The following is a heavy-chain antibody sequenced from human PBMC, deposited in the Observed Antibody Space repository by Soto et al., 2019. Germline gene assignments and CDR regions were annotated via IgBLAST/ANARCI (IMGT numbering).Heavy chain of an antibody. V-gene: IGHV3-23*01. D-gene: IGHD3-10*01. CDR3: ATVLRWFGEPSGP. CDR2: ISGSGGST. J-gene: IGHJ5*02. CDR1: GFTFSSYA. Sequence: GGSLRLSCAASGFTFSSYAMSWVRQAPGQGLEWVSAISGSGGSTYYADSVKGRFTISRDNSKNTLYLQMNSLRAEDTGVYYCATVLRWFGEPSGPWGQGTLVTVSS.